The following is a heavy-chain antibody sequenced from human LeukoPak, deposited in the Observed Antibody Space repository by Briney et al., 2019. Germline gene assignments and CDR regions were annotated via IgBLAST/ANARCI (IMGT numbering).Heavy chain of an antibody. CDR3: ARLNWNYADY. Sequence: GGSLRLSCTASGFTLSHHWMTWVRQAPGKGLEWVANIKEDGSEKDYVDSAKGRFTISRDNGKNSLYLQMNSLRGEDTAVYYCARLNWNYADYWGQGTLVTVST. D-gene: IGHD3-3*01. CDR2: IKEDGSEK. J-gene: IGHJ4*02. CDR1: GFTLSHHW. V-gene: IGHV3-7*01.